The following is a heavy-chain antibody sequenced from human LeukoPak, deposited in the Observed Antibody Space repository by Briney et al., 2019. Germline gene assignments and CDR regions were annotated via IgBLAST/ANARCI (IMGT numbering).Heavy chain of an antibody. CDR3: ARSLAAGGTCFDS. D-gene: IGHD6-13*01. J-gene: IGHJ4*02. Sequence: PGGSLRLSCAASGFTFSSFSMNWVRQAPGKGLEWLSYISSTSSAIYYADSLKGRFTISRDNAKNSLYLQMNSLRAEDTALYYCARSLAAGGTCFDSWGQGTLVTVSS. CDR1: GFTFSSFS. CDR2: ISSTSSAI. V-gene: IGHV3-48*04.